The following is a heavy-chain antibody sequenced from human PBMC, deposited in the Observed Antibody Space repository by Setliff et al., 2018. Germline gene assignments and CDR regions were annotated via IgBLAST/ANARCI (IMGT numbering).Heavy chain of an antibody. V-gene: IGHV3-74*01. D-gene: IGHD2-15*01. J-gene: IGHJ5*02. Sequence: PGGSLRLSCAASGFTFSTYWMNWVRQVPGKGLVWVSRISPDGSVIDYADSVKGRFTVSRDNAKSTLYLQMNSLRAEDTAVYYCARDVFCSGGSCDNWFDPWGQGTLVTV. CDR2: ISPDGSVI. CDR3: ARDVFCSGGSCDNWFDP. CDR1: GFTFSTYW.